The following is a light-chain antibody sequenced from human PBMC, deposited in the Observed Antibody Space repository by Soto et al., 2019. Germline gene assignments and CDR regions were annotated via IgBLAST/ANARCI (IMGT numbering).Light chain of an antibody. CDR1: QSISSW. J-gene: IGKJ1*01. Sequence: DIQMTQSPSTLSASVGDRVTITCRASQSISSWLAWYQQKPGQAPKLLIYKASSLESGVPSRFSGSGSGTEFTLTISSLQPDDFATYYCQQYKSYWETFGQGTKVEIK. V-gene: IGKV1-5*03. CDR2: KAS. CDR3: QQYKSYWET.